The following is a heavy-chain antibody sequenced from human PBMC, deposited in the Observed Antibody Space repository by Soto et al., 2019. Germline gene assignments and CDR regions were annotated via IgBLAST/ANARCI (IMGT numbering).Heavy chain of an antibody. J-gene: IGHJ4*02. V-gene: IGHV4-59*01. CDR3: ASVGRYYYSSCYSVDF. CDR1: GGSISSYY. CDR2: ISYSGNT. Sequence: QVQLQESGPGLVKPSETLSLTCTVSGGSISSYYGRWIRQHPGKGLEWIGYISYSGNTNYNPSLKSRVTISEGTSKNQLSLELSSVTAADTGVYYCASVGRYYYSSCYSVDFLGQGTLVTVSS. D-gene: IGHD3-22*01.